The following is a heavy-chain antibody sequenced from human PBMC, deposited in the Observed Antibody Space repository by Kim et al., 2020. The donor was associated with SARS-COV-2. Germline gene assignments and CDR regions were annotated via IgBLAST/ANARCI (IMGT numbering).Heavy chain of an antibody. V-gene: IGHV3-20*01. CDR2: INWNGGST. J-gene: IGHJ3*02. CDR3: ARDSKYYYDSSGYPDAFDI. Sequence: GGSLRLSCAASGFTFDDYGMSWVRQAPGKGLEWVSGINWNGGSTGYADSVKGRFTISRDNAKNSLYLQMNSLRAEDTALYHCARDSKYYYDSSGYPDAFDIWGQGTMVTVSS. CDR1: GFTFDDYG. D-gene: IGHD3-22*01.